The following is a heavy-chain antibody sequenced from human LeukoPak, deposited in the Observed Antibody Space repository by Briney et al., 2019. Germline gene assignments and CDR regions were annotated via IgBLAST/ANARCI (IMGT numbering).Heavy chain of an antibody. D-gene: IGHD3-10*01. CDR1: GGSFSSYY. CDR2: IYTSGITNYNT. V-gene: IGHV4-4*07. Sequence: PSETLSLTCTVSGGSFSSYYWSWIRQPAGKGLELIGRIYTSGITNYNTNYNPSLSSRVTMSVDTSKNQFSVKLNSATAADTAVYFCARAIWYGSGTTAFDYWGPGTLVTVSS. CDR3: ARAIWYGSGTTAFDY. J-gene: IGHJ4*02.